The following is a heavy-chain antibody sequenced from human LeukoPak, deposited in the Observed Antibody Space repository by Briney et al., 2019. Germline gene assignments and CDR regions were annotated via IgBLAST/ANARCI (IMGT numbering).Heavy chain of an antibody. CDR2: IIPIFGTA. CDR3: ARGYCSSTSCYATDY. D-gene: IGHD2-2*01. CDR1: GGTFSSYA. J-gene: IGHJ4*02. V-gene: IGHV1-69*01. Sequence: SVKVSCKASGGTFSSYAISWVRQAPGQGLEWMGGIIPIFGTANYAQKFQGKVTITADESTSTAYMELSSLRSEDTAVYYCARGYCSSTSCYATDYWGQGTLVTVSS.